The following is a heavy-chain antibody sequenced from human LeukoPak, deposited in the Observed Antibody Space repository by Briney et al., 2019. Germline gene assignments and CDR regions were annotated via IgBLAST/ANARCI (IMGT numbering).Heavy chain of an antibody. CDR3: AREDYYDSSGLDAFDI. V-gene: IGHV1-18*01. Sequence: GASVKVSCKASGYTFTSYGISWVRQAPGQGLEWMGWISAYNGNTNYAQKLQGRVTMTTDTSTRTAHMELRSLRSDDTAVYYCAREDYYDSSGLDAFDIWGQGTMVTVSS. J-gene: IGHJ3*02. CDR2: ISAYNGNT. CDR1: GYTFTSYG. D-gene: IGHD3-22*01.